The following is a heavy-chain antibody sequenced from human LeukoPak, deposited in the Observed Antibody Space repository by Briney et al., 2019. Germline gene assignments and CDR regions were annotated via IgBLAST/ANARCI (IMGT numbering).Heavy chain of an antibody. J-gene: IGHJ3*02. V-gene: IGHV3-30-3*01. Sequence: PGGSLRLSCAASGFTFSSYAMHWVRQAPGKGLEWVAVISYDGSNKYYADSVKGRFTISRDNSKNTLYLQMNSLRAEDTAVYYCAVRGGGFTVVNKDDAFDIWGQGTMVTVSS. CDR1: GFTFSSYA. CDR3: AVRGGGFTVVNKDDAFDI. CDR2: ISYDGSNK. D-gene: IGHD4-23*01.